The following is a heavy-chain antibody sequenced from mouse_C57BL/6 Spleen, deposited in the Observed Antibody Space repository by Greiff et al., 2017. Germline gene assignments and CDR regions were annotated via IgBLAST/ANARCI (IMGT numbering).Heavy chain of an antibody. CDR2: IYPRSGNT. D-gene: IGHD1-1*01. CDR1: GYTFTSYG. CDR3: ARVGSSDYAMDY. Sequence: VQVVESGAELARPGASVKLSCKASGYTFTSYGISWVKQRTGQGLEWIGEIYPRSGNTYYNEKFKGKATLTADKSSSTAYMELRSLTSEDSAVYFCARVGSSDYAMDYWGQGTSVTVSS. V-gene: IGHV1-81*01. J-gene: IGHJ4*01.